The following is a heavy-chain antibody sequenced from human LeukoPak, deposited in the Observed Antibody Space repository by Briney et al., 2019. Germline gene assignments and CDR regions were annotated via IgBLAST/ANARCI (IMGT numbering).Heavy chain of an antibody. CDR3: ARDRVNMVRGVFDY. V-gene: IGHV3-21*01. CDR1: GWTFSSYS. D-gene: IGHD3-10*01. CDR2: ISSSSSYI. J-gene: IGHJ4*02. Sequence: PGRSLRLSCAASGWTFSSYSMNWVRQAPGKGLEWVSSISSSSSYIYYADSVKGRFTICRDNAKNSLYLQMTSLRAEDTAVYYCARDRVNMVRGVFDYWGQGTLVTVSS.